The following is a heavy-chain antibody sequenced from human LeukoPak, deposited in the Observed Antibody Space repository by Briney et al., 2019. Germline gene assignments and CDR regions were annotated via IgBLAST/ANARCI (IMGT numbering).Heavy chain of an antibody. CDR1: GFTFSSYG. CDR2: IWYDGSNK. J-gene: IGHJ4*02. V-gene: IGHV3-33*01. CDR3: ARDIVPYSSGWCTGY. D-gene: IGHD6-19*01. Sequence: GGSLRLSCAASGFTFSSYGMHGVRQAPGKGLEWVAVIWYDGSNKYYADSVKGRFTISRDNSKNTLYLQMNSLRAEDTAVYYCARDIVPYSSGWCTGYWGQGTLVTVSS.